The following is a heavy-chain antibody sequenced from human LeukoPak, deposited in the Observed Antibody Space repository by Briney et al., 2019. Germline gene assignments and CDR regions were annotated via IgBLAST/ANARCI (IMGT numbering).Heavy chain of an antibody. CDR1: GFTFSSYS. Sequence: QPGGSLRLSCAASGFTFSSYSMSWVRQAPGKGLEWVSAISGSGGSTYYADSVKGRFTISRDNSKNTLYLQMNSLRAEDTAVYYCARVSSSGWYSNFQHWGQGTLVTVSS. J-gene: IGHJ1*01. D-gene: IGHD6-19*01. CDR2: ISGSGGST. CDR3: ARVSSSGWYSNFQH. V-gene: IGHV3-23*01.